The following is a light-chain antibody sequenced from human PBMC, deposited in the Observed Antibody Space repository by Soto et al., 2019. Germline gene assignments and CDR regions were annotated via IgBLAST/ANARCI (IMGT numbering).Light chain of an antibody. CDR3: NSYGSSNTV. Sequence: QSALTQPASVSGSPGQSITISCTGTSSDVGGYNYVSWYQQHPGKAPKLMIYEVSNRPSGVSNRFSGSKSGNTASLTISGLQAEDEADYYCNSYGSSNTVFGGGTKLTVL. J-gene: IGLJ3*02. V-gene: IGLV2-14*01. CDR1: SSDVGGYNY. CDR2: EVS.